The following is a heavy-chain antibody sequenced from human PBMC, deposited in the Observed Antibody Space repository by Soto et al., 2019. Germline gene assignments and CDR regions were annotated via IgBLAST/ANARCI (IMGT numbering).Heavy chain of an antibody. CDR3: AKVNGSGWYFDY. Sequence: EVQLLESGGGLVQPGGSLRLSCAASGFTFSSYAMSWVRQAPGKGLEWVSAISGSGGSTYYADSVKGRFTISRDNSKNTLYLQMNSLRVEDTAVYYCAKVNGSGWYFDYWGQGTLVTVSS. CDR1: GFTFSSYA. V-gene: IGHV3-23*01. J-gene: IGHJ4*02. D-gene: IGHD6-19*01. CDR2: ISGSGGST.